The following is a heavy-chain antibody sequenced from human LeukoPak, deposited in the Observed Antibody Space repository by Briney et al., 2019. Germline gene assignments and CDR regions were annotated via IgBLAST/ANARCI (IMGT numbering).Heavy chain of an antibody. J-gene: IGHJ4*02. V-gene: IGHV2-5*02. CDR2: IYWDDDK. D-gene: IGHD6-19*01. Sequence: SGPTLVNPTQTLTLTCTFSGFSLSTSGVGVGWIRQPPGKALEWLTLIYWDDDKCYSPSLKSRLTITKDTSKNQVVLTMTNMDPVDTATYYCAHQSTIAVAGSFDYWGQGTLVTVSS. CDR1: GFSLSTSGVG. CDR3: AHQSTIAVAGSFDY.